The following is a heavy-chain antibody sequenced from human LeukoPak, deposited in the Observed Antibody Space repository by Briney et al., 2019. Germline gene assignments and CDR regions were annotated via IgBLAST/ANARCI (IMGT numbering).Heavy chain of an antibody. Sequence: GGSLRLSCAASGFTFSSYAMSWVRQAPGKGLEWVSAISGSGGSTYYADSVKGRFTISRDNSKNTLYLQMNGLRAEDTAVYYCAKDRGAAAGRAVFDYWGQGTLVTVSS. J-gene: IGHJ4*02. CDR3: AKDRGAAAGRAVFDY. CDR2: ISGSGGST. V-gene: IGHV3-23*01. D-gene: IGHD6-13*01. CDR1: GFTFSSYA.